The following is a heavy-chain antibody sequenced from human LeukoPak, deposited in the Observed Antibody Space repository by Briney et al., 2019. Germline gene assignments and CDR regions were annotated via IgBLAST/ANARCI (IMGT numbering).Heavy chain of an antibody. CDR2: MNPNSGNT. D-gene: IGHD6-13*01. CDR1: GYTFTSYD. Sequence: ASVKVSCKASGYTFTSYDINWVRQATGQGLEWMGWMNPNSGNTGYAQKFQGRVTMTRNTSISTAYMELSSLRSEDTAVYYCARDHSSWYRGWFDPWGQGTLVTVSS. V-gene: IGHV1-8*01. CDR3: ARDHSSWYRGWFDP. J-gene: IGHJ5*02.